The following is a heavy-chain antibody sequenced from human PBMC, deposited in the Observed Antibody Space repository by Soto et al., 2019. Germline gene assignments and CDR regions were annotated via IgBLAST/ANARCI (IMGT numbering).Heavy chain of an antibody. Sequence: ASVKVSCKASGYTFTSYGISWVRQAPGQGLEWMGWISAYNGNTNYAQKLQGRVTMTTDTSTSTAYMELRSLRSDDTAVYYCARVRQYSGYGFFDYWGQGTLVTVSS. CDR1: GYTFTSYG. J-gene: IGHJ4*02. CDR2: ISAYNGNT. V-gene: IGHV1-18*01. CDR3: ARVRQYSGYGFFDY. D-gene: IGHD5-12*01.